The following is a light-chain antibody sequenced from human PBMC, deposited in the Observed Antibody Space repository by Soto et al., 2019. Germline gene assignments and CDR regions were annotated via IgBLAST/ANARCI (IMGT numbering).Light chain of an antibody. CDR1: QSISSW. V-gene: IGKV1-5*03. CDR3: QQYNSYPWT. J-gene: IGKJ1*01. Sequence: DIQMTQSPSTLSASVGDRVTITCRARQSISSWLAWYQQKPGKAPKLLIYKASSLESGVPSRFSGSGSGTEFTVTISSLQPDDFATYYCQQYNSYPWTFGQGTKVEIK. CDR2: KAS.